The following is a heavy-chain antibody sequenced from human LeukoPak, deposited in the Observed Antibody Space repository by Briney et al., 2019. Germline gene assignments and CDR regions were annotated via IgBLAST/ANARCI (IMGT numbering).Heavy chain of an antibody. J-gene: IGHJ6*03. Sequence: SETLSLTCTVSGGSISSHYWSWIRQPPGKGLEWIAYIYHTGSTNYNPSLKSRVTISVDTSKNQFSLKLSSVTAADTAVYYCARVTRKIAAGDYYYMDVWGKGTTVTVSS. V-gene: IGHV4-59*11. CDR1: GGSISSHY. CDR3: ARVTRKIAAGDYYYMDV. D-gene: IGHD6-13*01. CDR2: IYHTGST.